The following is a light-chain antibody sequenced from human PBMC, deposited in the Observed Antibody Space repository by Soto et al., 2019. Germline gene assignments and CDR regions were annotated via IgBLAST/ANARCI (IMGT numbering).Light chain of an antibody. CDR2: EVS. V-gene: IGLV2-23*02. CDR3: CSYVGSGTLRV. Sequence: QSALTQPAPVSGSPGQSITISCTGTSSDVGSYNLVSWYQQHPGKAPKLMIYEVSKRPSGVSNRFSGSKSGNTASLTISGLQDEDEAEYFCCSYVGSGTLRVFGGGTKVTVL. CDR1: SSDVGSYNL. J-gene: IGLJ3*02.